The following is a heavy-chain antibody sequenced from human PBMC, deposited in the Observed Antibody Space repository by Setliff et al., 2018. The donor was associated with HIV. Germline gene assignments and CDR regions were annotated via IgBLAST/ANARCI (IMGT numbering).Heavy chain of an antibody. CDR1: GYDFNIYD. CDR2: IHPGTGNT. J-gene: IGHJ4*02. CDR3: ARGKIPSWRLTMFDF. V-gene: IGHV1-8*01. Sequence: ASVKVSCTVSGYDFNIYDINWVRQVAGQGLEWMGWIHPGTGNTGYPQNFSGRVTMTRNTSINTVYMELSSLRSEDTAIYFCARGKIPSWRLTMFDFWGQGTPVTVSS. D-gene: IGHD1-1*01.